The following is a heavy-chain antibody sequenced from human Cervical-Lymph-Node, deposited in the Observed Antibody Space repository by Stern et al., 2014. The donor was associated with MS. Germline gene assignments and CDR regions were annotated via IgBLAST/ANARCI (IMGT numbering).Heavy chain of an antibody. D-gene: IGHD1-7*01. CDR3: ARGNWNYEGMGY. CDR1: GFTFSNYG. J-gene: IGHJ4*02. V-gene: IGHV3-33*01. Sequence: VQLVESGGGVVQPGRSLRLSCAASGFTFSNYGMHWVRQAPGKGLEWLAVICNDGNMKYYADSVKGRFTISRDNSKNTLFLQMSSLTAEDTALYYCARGNWNYEGMGYWGQGTLVTVSS. CDR2: ICNDGNMK.